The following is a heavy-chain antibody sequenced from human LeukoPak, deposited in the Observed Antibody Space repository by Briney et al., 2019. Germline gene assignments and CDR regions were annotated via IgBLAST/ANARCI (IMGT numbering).Heavy chain of an antibody. V-gene: IGHV1-69*04. CDR3: ARDPAADY. D-gene: IGHD2-15*01. CDR2: IIPILGIA. CDR1: GYTFTSYA. Sequence: SVKVSCKASGYTFTSYAMHWVRQAPGQGLEWMGRIIPILGIANYAQKFQGRVTITADKSTSTAYMELSSLRSEDTAVYYCARDPAADYWGQGTLVTVSS. J-gene: IGHJ4*02.